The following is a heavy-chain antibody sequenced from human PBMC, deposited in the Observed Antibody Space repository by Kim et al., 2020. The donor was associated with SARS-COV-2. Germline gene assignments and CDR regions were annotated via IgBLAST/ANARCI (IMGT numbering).Heavy chain of an antibody. CDR2: ISYDGSNK. J-gene: IGHJ3*02. CDR3: AKGDYYDSSGYYFFGAFDI. V-gene: IGHV3-30*18. D-gene: IGHD3-22*01. CDR1: GFTFSSYG. Sequence: GGSLRLSCAASGFTFSSYGMHWVRQAPGKGLEWVAVISYDGSNKYYADSVKGRFTISRDNSKNTLYLQMNSLRAEDTAVYYCAKGDYYDSSGYYFFGAFDIWGQGTMVTVSS.